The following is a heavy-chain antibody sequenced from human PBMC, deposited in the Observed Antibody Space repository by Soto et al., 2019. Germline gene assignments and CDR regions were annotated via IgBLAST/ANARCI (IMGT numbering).Heavy chain of an antibody. D-gene: IGHD2-2*01. CDR2: ISNDVRNI. CDR1: GLTFSTYG. V-gene: IGHV3-30*18. J-gene: IGHJ4*02. CDR3: VKDSLGGMTPVFMPGPD. Sequence: GGSLRLSCAASGLTFSTYGFHWVRQAPGKGLEWVAVISNDVRNIHYAESVKGRFTISRDNSKNTLYLQMNSLRPNDTAVYYCVKDSLGGMTPVFMPGPDWGQGTLVTVSS.